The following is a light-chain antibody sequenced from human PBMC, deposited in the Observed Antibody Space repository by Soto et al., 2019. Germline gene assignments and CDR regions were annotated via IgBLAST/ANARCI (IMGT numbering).Light chain of an antibody. CDR1: QSVGSF. J-gene: IGKJ5*01. V-gene: IGKV3-11*01. Sequence: EIVLTQSPATLSLSPWERATLSCRASQSVGSFLDWYQQKPGQAPRLLIYDTSIRATGIPARFSGSGSGTDFTLTISSLEPEDFAVYYCQQRNSWPPTFTFGQGTRLEIK. CDR3: QQRNSWPPTFT. CDR2: DTS.